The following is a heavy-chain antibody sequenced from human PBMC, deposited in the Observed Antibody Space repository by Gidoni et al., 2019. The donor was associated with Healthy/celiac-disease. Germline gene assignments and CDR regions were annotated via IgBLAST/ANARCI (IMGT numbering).Heavy chain of an antibody. CDR1: GYTFTSYG. CDR2: ISAYNGNT. J-gene: IGHJ6*02. V-gene: IGHV1-18*01. CDR3: AREVVTAVYYYYGMDV. Sequence: QVQLVQSGAEVTKPGASVKVSCKASGYTFTSYGISWVRQAPGQGLEWMGWISAYNGNTNYAQKLQGRVTMTTDTSTSTAYMELRSLRSDDTAVYYCAREVVTAVYYYYGMDVWGQGTTVTVSS. D-gene: IGHD2-21*02.